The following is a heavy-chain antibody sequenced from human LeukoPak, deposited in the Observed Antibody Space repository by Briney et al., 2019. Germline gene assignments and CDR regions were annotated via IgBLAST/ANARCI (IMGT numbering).Heavy chain of an antibody. Sequence: GGSLRLSCAASGITFSTYAMTWVRQAPGKGLEWVSSIRGSGGGTDYADSVKGRFTISRDNSRDTLFLQMNSLRAADTALYYCTRDPNGDYVGAFDMWGPGTMVTVSS. CDR2: IRGSGGGT. CDR1: GITFSTYA. CDR3: TRDPNGDYVGAFDM. J-gene: IGHJ3*02. V-gene: IGHV3-23*01. D-gene: IGHD4-17*01.